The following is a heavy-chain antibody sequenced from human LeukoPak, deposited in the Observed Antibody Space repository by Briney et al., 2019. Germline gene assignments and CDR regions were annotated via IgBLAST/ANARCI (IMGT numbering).Heavy chain of an antibody. D-gene: IGHD5-12*01. CDR3: ARSSGYEYYYYYYMDV. J-gene: IGHJ6*03. V-gene: IGHV1-2*02. CDR2: INPNSGGT. Sequence: ASVKVSCKASGYTFTDYYMHWVRQAPGQGLEWMGWINPNSGGTNYAQKFQGRVTMTRDTSISTAYMELSRLRSDDTAVYYCARSSGYEYYYYYYMDVWGKGTTVTVSS. CDR1: GYTFTDYY.